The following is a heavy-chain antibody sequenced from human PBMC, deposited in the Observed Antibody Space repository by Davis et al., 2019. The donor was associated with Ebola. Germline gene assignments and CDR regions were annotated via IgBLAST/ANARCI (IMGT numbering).Heavy chain of an antibody. CDR3: AKDTRGYDMDFDC. CDR2: ISSSGSTI. D-gene: IGHD5-12*01. V-gene: IGHV3-11*01. CDR1: GFTFSDYY. Sequence: GESLKISCAASGFTFSDYYMSWIRQAPGKGLEWVSYISSSGSTIYYADSVKGRFTISRDNAKNSLYLQMNSLRAEDTAVYYCAKDTRGYDMDFDCWGQGTLATVSS. J-gene: IGHJ4*02.